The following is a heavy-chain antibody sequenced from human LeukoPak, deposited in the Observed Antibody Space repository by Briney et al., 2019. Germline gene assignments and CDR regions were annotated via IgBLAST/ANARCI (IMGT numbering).Heavy chain of an antibody. CDR1: GFTFSSYA. Sequence: PGGSLRLSCAASGFTFSSYAMSWVRQAPGKGLEWVSAISGSGGSTYYADSLKGRFTISRDNSKNTLYLQMNSLRAEDTAVYYCAKAELYYDFWSGYQYYYYGMGVWGQGATVTVSS. CDR2: ISGSGGST. D-gene: IGHD3-3*01. CDR3: AKAELYYDFWSGYQYYYYGMGV. J-gene: IGHJ6*02. V-gene: IGHV3-23*01.